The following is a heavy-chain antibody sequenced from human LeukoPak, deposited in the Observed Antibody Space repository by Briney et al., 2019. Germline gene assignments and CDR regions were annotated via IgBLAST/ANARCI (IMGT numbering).Heavy chain of an antibody. CDR1: GFTFSSYS. J-gene: IGHJ4*02. CDR3: ARDYSLTTFDY. D-gene: IGHD2/OR15-2a*01. V-gene: IGHV3-21*01. Sequence: GGSLRLSCAASGFTFSSYSMNWVRQAPGKGLEWVSSISSSSSYIYYADSVKGRFTISRGNAKNSLYLQMNSLRAEDTAVYYCARDYSLTTFDYWGQGTLVTVSP. CDR2: ISSSSSYI.